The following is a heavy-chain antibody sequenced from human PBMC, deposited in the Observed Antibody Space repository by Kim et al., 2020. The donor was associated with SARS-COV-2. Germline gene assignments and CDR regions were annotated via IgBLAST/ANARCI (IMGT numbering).Heavy chain of an antibody. Sequence: SVKVSCKASGGTFSSYAISWVRQAPGQGLEWMGGIIPIFGTANYAQKFQGRVTITADESTSTAYMELSSLRSEDTAVYYCAKGPGWLRFEADYYGMDVWGQGTTVTVSS. CDR1: GGTFSSYA. J-gene: IGHJ6*02. V-gene: IGHV1-69*13. CDR2: IIPIFGTA. CDR3: AKGPGWLRFEADYYGMDV. D-gene: IGHD5-12*01.